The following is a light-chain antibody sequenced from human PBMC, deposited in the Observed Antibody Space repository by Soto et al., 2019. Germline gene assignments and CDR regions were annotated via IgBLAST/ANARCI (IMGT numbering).Light chain of an antibody. V-gene: IGKV3-11*01. CDR2: DAS. CDR3: QQCNNWPRT. Sequence: MGLTHAPRRLTLYPRERATLSCRASQSVGTYLAWYRQKPGQAPRLLIYDASNRATGITARFSGSGSGTDFTLTISSLEPEDFAVYYCQQCNNWPRTFGQGTKVDIK. J-gene: IGKJ1*01. CDR1: QSVGTY.